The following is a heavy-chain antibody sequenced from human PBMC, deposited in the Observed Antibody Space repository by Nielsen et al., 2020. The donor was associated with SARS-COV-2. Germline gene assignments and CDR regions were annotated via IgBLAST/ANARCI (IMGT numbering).Heavy chain of an antibody. V-gene: IGHV3-30-3*01. CDR3: ARDYYDSSGSNAFDI. J-gene: IGHJ3*02. D-gene: IGHD3-22*01. CDR1: GFTFSSYA. Sequence: GGSLRLSCAASGFTFSSYAMHWVRQAPGKGLEWVAVISYDGSNKYYADSVKGRFTIPRDNSKNTLYLQMNSLRAEDTAVYYCARDYYDSSGSNAFDIWGQGTMVTVSS. CDR2: ISYDGSNK.